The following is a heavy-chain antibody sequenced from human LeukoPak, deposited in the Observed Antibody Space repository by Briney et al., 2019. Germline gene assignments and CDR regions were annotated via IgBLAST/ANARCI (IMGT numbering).Heavy chain of an antibody. V-gene: IGHV3-7*01. CDR1: GFTFSSYA. Sequence: PGGSLRLSCAASGFTFSSYAMSWVRQAPGKGLEWVANIKQDGSEKYYVDSVKGRFIISRDNAKNSLYLQMNSLRAEDTAVYYCARDAPIYYYDSSGYLMDYWGQGTLVTVSS. D-gene: IGHD3-22*01. J-gene: IGHJ4*02. CDR2: IKQDGSEK. CDR3: ARDAPIYYYDSSGYLMDY.